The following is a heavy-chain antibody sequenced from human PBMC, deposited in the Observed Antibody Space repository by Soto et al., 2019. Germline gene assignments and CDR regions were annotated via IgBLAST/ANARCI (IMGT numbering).Heavy chain of an antibody. CDR2: IYYSGST. D-gene: IGHD2-2*01. Sequence: SETMSLTCTVSGGSISSISYYWGWIRQPPGKGLEWIGSIYYSGSTYYNPSLKSRVTISVDTSKNQFSLKLSSVTAADTAVYYCARHIYQLLWAIYYYYGMDVWGQGTTVTVSS. CDR3: ARHIYQLLWAIYYYYGMDV. J-gene: IGHJ6*02. V-gene: IGHV4-39*01. CDR1: GGSISSISYY.